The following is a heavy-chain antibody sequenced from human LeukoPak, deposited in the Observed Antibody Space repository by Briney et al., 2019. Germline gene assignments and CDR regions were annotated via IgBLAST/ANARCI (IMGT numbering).Heavy chain of an antibody. Sequence: PSETLSLTCTVSGGSISSYYWSWIRQPPGKGLEWIGYIYYSGSTNYNPSLKSRVTISVDTSKNQFSLKLSSVTAADTAVYYCAREDYVWGSYRSWFDPWGQGTLVTVSS. V-gene: IGHV4-59*01. D-gene: IGHD3-16*02. CDR1: GGSISSYY. CDR3: AREDYVWGSYRSWFDP. CDR2: IYYSGST. J-gene: IGHJ5*02.